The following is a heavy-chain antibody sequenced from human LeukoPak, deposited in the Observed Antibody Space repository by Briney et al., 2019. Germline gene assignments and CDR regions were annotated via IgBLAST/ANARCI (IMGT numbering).Heavy chain of an antibody. CDR3: ARGQEWELLHAFDI. V-gene: IGHV1-18*01. D-gene: IGHD1-26*01. J-gene: IGHJ3*02. CDR2: ISAYNGNT. Sequence: GASVKVSCKASGYTFTSYGISWVRQAPGQGLEWMGWISAYNGNTNYAQKLQGRVTMTTDTSTSTAYMELSRLRSDDTAVYYCARGQEWELLHAFDIWGQGTMVTVSS. CDR1: GYTFTSYG.